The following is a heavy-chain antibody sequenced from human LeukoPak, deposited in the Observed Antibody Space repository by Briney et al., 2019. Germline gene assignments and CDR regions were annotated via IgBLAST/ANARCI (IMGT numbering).Heavy chain of an antibody. CDR2: IIPIFGTA. CDR3: AREGEHDFWRGYYTYYFDY. V-gene: IGHV1-69*13. D-gene: IGHD3-3*01. Sequence: SVKVSCKASGGTFSNYAIDWVRQAPGQGLEWMGGIIPIFGTANYAQKFQGRVTITAVESMRTAYIELSSLRSEDTGVYYFAREGEHDFWRGYYTYYFDYWGQGTLVTVSS. J-gene: IGHJ4*02. CDR1: GGTFSNYA.